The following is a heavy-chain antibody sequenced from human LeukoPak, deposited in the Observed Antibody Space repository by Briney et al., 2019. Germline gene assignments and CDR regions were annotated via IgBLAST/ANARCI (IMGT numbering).Heavy chain of an antibody. CDR3: AVSRIVGAVDVFDM. J-gene: IGHJ3*02. Sequence: GGSLRLSCAASGFTVSSNDMSWVRQAPGKGLEWVSVIYSGGNTYYADSVKGRFTISRDNSKNTVSLQMNSLRDEDTAVYFCAVSRIVGAVDVFDMWGQGTMVTVSS. CDR1: GFTVSSND. CDR2: IYSGGNT. D-gene: IGHD1-26*01. V-gene: IGHV3-66*01.